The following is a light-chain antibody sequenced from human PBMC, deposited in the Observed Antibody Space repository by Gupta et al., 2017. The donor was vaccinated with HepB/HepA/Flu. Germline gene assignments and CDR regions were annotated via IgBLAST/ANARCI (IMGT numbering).Light chain of an antibody. J-gene: IGKJ1*01. V-gene: IGKV2-30*01. Sequence: DAVMTQSPPSLPVTLGQPASISCSASQSLVYSDGNTYLNWFQQRPGQSPRRLIYKVSNRDAGVPDRFSGRGSGTDFTLKISRVEAEDVGVYYCRQWTHCPGTFGQGTKVEIK. CDR2: KVS. CDR1: QSLVYSDGNTY. CDR3: RQWTHCPGT.